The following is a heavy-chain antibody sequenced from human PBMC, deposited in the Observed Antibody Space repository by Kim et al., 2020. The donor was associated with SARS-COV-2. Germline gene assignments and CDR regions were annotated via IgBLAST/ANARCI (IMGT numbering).Heavy chain of an antibody. Sequence: SETLSLTCTVSGGSISSSSYYWGWIRQPPGKGLEWIGSIYYSGSTYYNPSLKSRVTISVDTSKNQFSLKLSSVTAADTSVYYCARTYYDFWSGYVSTREQYSYWFDPWGQGTLVTVSS. CDR3: ARTYYDFWSGYVSTREQYSYWFDP. D-gene: IGHD3-3*01. V-gene: IGHV4-39*07. J-gene: IGHJ5*02. CDR2: IYYSGST. CDR1: GGSISSSSYY.